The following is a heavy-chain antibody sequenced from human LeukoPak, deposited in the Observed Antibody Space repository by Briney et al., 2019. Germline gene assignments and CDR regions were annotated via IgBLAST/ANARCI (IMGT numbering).Heavy chain of an antibody. CDR3: AKDDPSDYVLDY. Sequence: PGGSLRLSCAASGFTFSSYGMHWVRQAPGKGLEWVAVISYDGSNKYYADSVKGRFTISRDNSKNTLYLQMNSLRAEDTAVYYCAKDDPSDYVLDYWGQGTLVTVSS. D-gene: IGHD4-17*01. V-gene: IGHV3-30*18. CDR2: ISYDGSNK. CDR1: GFTFSSYG. J-gene: IGHJ4*02.